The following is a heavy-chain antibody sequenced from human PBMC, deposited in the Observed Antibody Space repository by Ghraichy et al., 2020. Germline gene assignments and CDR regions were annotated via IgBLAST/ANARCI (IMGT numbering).Heavy chain of an antibody. V-gene: IGHV3-30*18. Sequence: GGSLRLSCAASGFTFSSYGMHWVRQAPGKGLEWVAVISYDGSNKYYADSVKGRFTIPRDNSKNTLYLQMNSLRAEDTAVYYCSKDIPPYDSSGSSIDYWGQGTLVTVSS. CDR3: SKDIPPYDSSGSSIDY. CDR1: GFTFSSYG. J-gene: IGHJ4*02. CDR2: ISYDGSNK. D-gene: IGHD3-22*01.